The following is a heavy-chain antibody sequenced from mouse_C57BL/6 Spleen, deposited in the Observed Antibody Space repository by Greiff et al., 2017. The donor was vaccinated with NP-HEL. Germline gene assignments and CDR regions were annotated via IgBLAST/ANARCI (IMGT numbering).Heavy chain of an antibody. CDR1: GFTFSSYA. J-gene: IGHJ1*03. V-gene: IGHV5-9-1*02. CDR3: TRVGIAHWYFDV. CDR2: ISSGGDYI. D-gene: IGHD4-1*01. Sequence: EVKLVESGEGLVKPGGSLKLSCAASGFTFSSYAMSWVRQTPEKRLEWVAYISSGGDYIYYADTVKGRFTISRDNARNTLYLQISSLKSEDTAMYYCTRVGIAHWYFDVWGTGTTVTVSS.